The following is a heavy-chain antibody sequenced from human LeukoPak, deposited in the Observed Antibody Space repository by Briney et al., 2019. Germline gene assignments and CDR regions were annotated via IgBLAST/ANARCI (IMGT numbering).Heavy chain of an antibody. D-gene: IGHD1-26*01. Sequence: GGSLRLSCAASGFTVSSNYMSWVRQAPGKGLEWVSVIYSGGSTYYADSAKGRFTISRDNSKNTLYLQMNSLRAEDTAVYYCAGEMGASVFDYWGQGTLVTVSS. CDR3: AGEMGASVFDY. J-gene: IGHJ4*02. CDR1: GFTVSSNY. CDR2: IYSGGST. V-gene: IGHV3-66*01.